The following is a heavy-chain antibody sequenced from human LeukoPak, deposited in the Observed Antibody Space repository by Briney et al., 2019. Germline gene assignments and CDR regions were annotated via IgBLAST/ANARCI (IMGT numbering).Heavy chain of an antibody. CDR3: AGGFLSSGWTYSYYYGMDV. CDR2: IYYSGST. V-gene: IGHV4-31*03. CDR1: GGSISSGGYY. D-gene: IGHD6-19*01. J-gene: IGHJ6*02. Sequence: SETLSLTCTVSGGSISSGGYYWSWIRQHPGKGLEWIGYIYYSGSTYYNPSLKSRVTISVDTSKNQFSLKLSSVTAADTAVYYCAGGFLSSGWTYSYYYGMDVWGQGTTVTVSS.